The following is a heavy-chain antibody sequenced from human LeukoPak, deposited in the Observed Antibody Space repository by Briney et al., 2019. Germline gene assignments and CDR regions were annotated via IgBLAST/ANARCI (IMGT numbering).Heavy chain of an antibody. Sequence: KPSETLSLTCTVSGVSITSHYWSWIRQPPGKGLEWIGYMYYSGITNYNPSLKSRVTISIDTSKNQFSLNLSSVTAADTAVYYCARGDHYGSGTYLGWGQGTLVTVSS. CDR1: GVSITSHY. V-gene: IGHV4-59*11. CDR3: ARGDHYGSGTYLG. J-gene: IGHJ4*02. D-gene: IGHD3-10*01. CDR2: MYYSGIT.